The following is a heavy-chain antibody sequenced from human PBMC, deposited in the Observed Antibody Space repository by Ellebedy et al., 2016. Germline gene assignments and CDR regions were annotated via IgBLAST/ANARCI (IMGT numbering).Heavy chain of an antibody. V-gene: IGHV3-53*01. CDR3: ARDWGACMDV. J-gene: IGHJ6*02. Sequence: GGSLRLSCAASGLTVSTNYMSWVRQAPGKGLEWVSVLYRDGTTHYTDSVRGRFTISRDNSNNTLYLQMNSLGVDDTAVYYCARDWGACMDVWGQGTTVAVSS. CDR2: LYRDGTT. D-gene: IGHD3-16*01. CDR1: GLTVSTNY.